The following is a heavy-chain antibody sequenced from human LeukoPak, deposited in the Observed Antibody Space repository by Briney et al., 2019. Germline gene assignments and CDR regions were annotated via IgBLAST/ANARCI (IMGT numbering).Heavy chain of an antibody. CDR2: IYYSGST. J-gene: IGHJ2*01. CDR3: RAAVAGDYFDL. D-gene: IGHD6-19*01. CDR1: GGSISSYY. Sequence: SETLSLTCTVSGGSISSYYWSWIRQPPGKGLEWIGYIYYSGSTNYNPSLKSRVTISVDTSKNQFSLKLSSVTAADTAVYYCRAAVAGDYFDLWGRGTLVTVSS. V-gene: IGHV4-59*01.